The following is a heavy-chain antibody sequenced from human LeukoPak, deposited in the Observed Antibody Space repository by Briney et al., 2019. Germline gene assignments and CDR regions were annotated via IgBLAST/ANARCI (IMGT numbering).Heavy chain of an antibody. CDR3: THDYGDRRGFDY. D-gene: IGHD4-17*01. CDR1: GFXFSNAW. J-gene: IGHJ4*02. Sequence: PGGSLRLSCAASGFXFSNAWMSWVRQAPGEGLEWVGRLKSKTDGGATDYAAPVKGRFTISRDDSKNTLYLQMNSLKTEDTAVYYCTHDYGDRRGFDYWGQGTLVTVSS. V-gene: IGHV3-15*01. CDR2: LKSKTDGGAT.